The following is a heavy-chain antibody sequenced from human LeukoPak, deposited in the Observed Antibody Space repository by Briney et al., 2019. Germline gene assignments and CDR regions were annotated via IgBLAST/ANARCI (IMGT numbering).Heavy chain of an antibody. V-gene: IGHV1-18*01. CDR2: ISAYNGNT. Sequence: ASVKVSCTASGYTFTSYGISWVRQAPGQGLEWMGWISAYNGNTNYAQKLQGRVTMTTDTSTSTAYMELRSLRSDDTAVYYCAREGAYYYDITYFDYWGQGTLVTVSS. J-gene: IGHJ4*02. CDR3: AREGAYYYDITYFDY. D-gene: IGHD3-22*01. CDR1: GYTFTSYG.